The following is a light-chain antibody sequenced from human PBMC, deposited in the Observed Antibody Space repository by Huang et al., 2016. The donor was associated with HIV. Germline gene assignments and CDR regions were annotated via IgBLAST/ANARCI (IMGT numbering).Light chain of an antibody. J-gene: IGKJ1*01. V-gene: IGKV4-1*01. CDR1: QSVLYSSNDKNY. CDR3: QQYYNTPWT. CDR2: CAS. Sequence: DIVMTQSPDSLAVSLGERATINCKSSQSVLYSSNDKNYLTWYQQKPGQPPKLLIYCASTRESGVPDRVSGSGSVTDFTLTISSLQAEDVAVYYCQQYYNTPWTFGQGTKVEIK.